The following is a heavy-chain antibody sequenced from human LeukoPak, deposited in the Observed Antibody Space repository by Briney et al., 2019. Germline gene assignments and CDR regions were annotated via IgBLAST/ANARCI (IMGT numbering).Heavy chain of an antibody. CDR1: GFPFSSYE. J-gene: IGHJ4*02. Sequence: PGGSLRLSCAASGFPFSSYEMNWVRQAPGKELEWISCISGTGSTIYYADSVKGRFTISRDNAKNSLYLQMSSLRAEDTAVYYCARSWRFYFDFWGQGTLVTVSS. CDR2: ISGTGSTI. D-gene: IGHD3-3*01. V-gene: IGHV3-48*03. CDR3: ARSWRFYFDF.